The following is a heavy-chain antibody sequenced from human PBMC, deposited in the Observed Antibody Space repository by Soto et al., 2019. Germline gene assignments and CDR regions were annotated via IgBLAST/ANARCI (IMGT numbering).Heavy chain of an antibody. J-gene: IGHJ5*02. CDR2: SDPSDSYT. D-gene: IGHD3-9*01. V-gene: IGHV5-10-1*01. Sequence: GDSLKISCRGSGYSFTSYWINWVRQMPGKGLEWMGGSDPSDSYTNYSPSFQGHVIISADKSISTAYLQWSSLKASDTAMYYCARHCHILTGYYETNWFDPWGQGTLVTVSA. CDR1: GYSFTSYW. CDR3: ARHCHILTGYYETNWFDP.